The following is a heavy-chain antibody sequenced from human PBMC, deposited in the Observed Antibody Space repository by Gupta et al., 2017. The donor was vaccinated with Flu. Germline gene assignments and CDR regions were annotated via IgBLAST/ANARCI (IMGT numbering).Heavy chain of an antibody. CDR1: GGSISTYY. CDR2: IYGSGIS. D-gene: IGHD3-16*01. Sequence: QVHLQESGPGLLNPSETLSLTCPVSGGSISTYYWDWVRQPAGQGLEWIGRIYGSGISNYNPSLKSRVTMSVDTSKSQVSLTLTYVTAADTAVYYCARENANWGPPFDYWGRGILVTVSS. V-gene: IGHV4-4*07. J-gene: IGHJ4*01. CDR3: ARENANWGPPFDY.